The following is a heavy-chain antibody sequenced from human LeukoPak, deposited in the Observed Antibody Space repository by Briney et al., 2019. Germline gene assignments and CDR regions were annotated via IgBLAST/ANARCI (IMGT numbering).Heavy chain of an antibody. CDR1: GFTFSIYV. CDR2: ITGSGYST. CDR3: AKGGSRDGFDP. J-gene: IGHJ5*02. D-gene: IGHD5-24*01. V-gene: IGHV3-23*01. Sequence: GGSLRLSCAASGFTFSIYVMTWVRQAPGKGLGWVSAITGSGYSTYYADSLTGRFTLTRDNSKNTLHLQMNSLRADDTPVYYCAKGGSRDGFDPWGQGTLVTVSS.